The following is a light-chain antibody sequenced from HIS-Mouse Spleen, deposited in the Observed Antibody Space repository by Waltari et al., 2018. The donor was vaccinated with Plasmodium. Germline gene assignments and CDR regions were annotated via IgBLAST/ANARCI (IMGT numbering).Light chain of an antibody. CDR3: QTWGTGIRV. J-gene: IGLJ3*02. Sequence: QLVLTQSPSASASLGASVKLTCTLSSGPSSHAIAWHQQQPEKGPRYLMKLNSDGSHSKGDGIPDRFSGSSSGAERYLTISSLQSEDEADYYCQTWGTGIRVFGGGTKLTVL. V-gene: IGLV4-69*01. CDR2: LNSDGSH. CDR1: SGPSSHA.